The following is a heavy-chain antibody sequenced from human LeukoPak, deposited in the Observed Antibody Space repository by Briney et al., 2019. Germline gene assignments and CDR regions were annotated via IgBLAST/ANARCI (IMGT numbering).Heavy chain of an antibody. D-gene: IGHD2-2*01. CDR2: INPNSGGT. V-gene: IGHV1-2*02. CDR1: GYTFTGYY. Sequence: ASVKVSCKASGYTFTGYYMHWVRQAPGQGLEWMGWINPNSGGTNYAQKFQGRVTMTRDTSISTAYTELSRLRSDDTAVYYCARVNCSSTSCYFLAFDIWGQGTMVTVSS. CDR3: ARVNCSSTSCYFLAFDI. J-gene: IGHJ3*02.